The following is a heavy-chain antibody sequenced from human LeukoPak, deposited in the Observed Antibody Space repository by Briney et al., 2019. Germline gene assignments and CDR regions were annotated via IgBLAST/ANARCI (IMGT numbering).Heavy chain of an antibody. Sequence: GSLRLSCAASGFTFSDYYMAWLRQAPGKGLEWVVSISGTGGMIYYTDSVKGRFTVSRDNAKNSVYLHMISLRADDTAVYYCASIGNSGYDYPNYWGQGTLVTVSS. J-gene: IGHJ4*02. V-gene: IGHV3-11*01. D-gene: IGHD5-12*01. CDR2: ISGTGGMI. CDR3: ASIGNSGYDYPNY. CDR1: GFTFSDYY.